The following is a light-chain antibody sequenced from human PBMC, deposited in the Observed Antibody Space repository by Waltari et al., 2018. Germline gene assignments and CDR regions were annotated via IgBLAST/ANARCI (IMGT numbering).Light chain of an antibody. CDR3: YQHSSGYS. Sequence: VILTQSPATLSLSPGERATLSCRASQSVSSYLAWYQQKPGQAPRLLIHSASSRATGFPDRFSGSGSGTEFTLTISSLEPEDVGVYHCYQHSSGYSFGQGTKVEIK. J-gene: IGKJ2*03. CDR1: QSVSSY. V-gene: IGKV3-11*01. CDR2: SAS.